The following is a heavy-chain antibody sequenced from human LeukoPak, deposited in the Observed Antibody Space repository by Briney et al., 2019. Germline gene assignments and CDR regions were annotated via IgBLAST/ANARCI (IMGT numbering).Heavy chain of an antibody. CDR2: ISYDGSNK. V-gene: IGHV3-30-3*01. Sequence: GGSLRLSCAASGSTFSSFAMNWVRQAPGKGLEWLAVISYDGSNKYYADSVKGRFTISRDNSKNTLYLQMNSLRAEDTAVYYCAREITVQLDRGDYWGQGTLVTVSS. J-gene: IGHJ4*02. CDR1: GSTFSSFA. D-gene: IGHD1-1*01. CDR3: AREITVQLDRGDY.